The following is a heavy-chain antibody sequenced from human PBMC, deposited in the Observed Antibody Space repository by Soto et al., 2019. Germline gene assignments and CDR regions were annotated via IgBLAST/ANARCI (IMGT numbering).Heavy chain of an antibody. CDR2: IYPDDSDI. D-gene: IGHD2-21*02. CDR1: GYAFINYW. CDR3: ARYLLGVTTPYLDY. V-gene: IGHV5-51*01. Sequence: GESLKISCKGSGYAFINYWIGWVRQMPGKGLEWMGIIYPDDSDIRYSPSFQGQVSISADKSLSTAYLQWNSLNASDTALYFYARYLLGVTTPYLDYWGQATLITVSS. J-gene: IGHJ4*02.